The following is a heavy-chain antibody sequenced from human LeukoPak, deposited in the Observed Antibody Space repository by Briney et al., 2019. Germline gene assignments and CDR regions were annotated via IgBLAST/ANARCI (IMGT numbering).Heavy chain of an antibody. J-gene: IGHJ3*01. V-gene: IGHV3-74*01. Sequence: PGGSLRLSCAGSRFTFSSYWMHWVRQAPGKGLVWVSRISTDASSTTYADSVKGRFTISRDNAKGTLYLQMSSLRAEDTAVYYWASDPEDYYDSSAYYDGFDLWGQGTLVTVSS. CDR3: ASDPEDYYDSSAYYDGFDL. CDR2: ISTDASST. CDR1: RFTFSSYW. D-gene: IGHD3-22*01.